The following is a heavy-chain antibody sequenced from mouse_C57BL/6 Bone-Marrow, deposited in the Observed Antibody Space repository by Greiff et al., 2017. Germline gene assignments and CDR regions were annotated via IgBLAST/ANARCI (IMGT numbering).Heavy chain of an antibody. CDR1: GYTFTEYT. CDR2: FYPGSGSI. CDR3: ARHAVGIYYGVFAY. D-gene: IGHD2-13*01. V-gene: IGHV1-62-2*01. Sequence: VQLQQSGAELVTPGASVKLSCKASGYTFTEYTIHWVKQRSGQGLEWIGWFYPGSGSIKYNEKFKDKATLTADKSSITVYMELSRLTSEDSAVYFCARHAVGIYYGVFAYWGQGSLVTVSA. J-gene: IGHJ3*01.